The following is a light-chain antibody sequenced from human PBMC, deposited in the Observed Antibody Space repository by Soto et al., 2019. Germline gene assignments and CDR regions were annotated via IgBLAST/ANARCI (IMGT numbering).Light chain of an antibody. V-gene: IGLV4-60*02. J-gene: IGLJ3*02. CDR3: ETWDSNTRL. CDR1: SGHSTYI. CDR2: LEGSGRY. Sequence: QLVLTKSSSASASLGSSVRLTCTLSSGHSTYIIAWHQQQPGKAPRYLMNLEGSGRYSKGSGVPDRFSGSSSGADRYLTISNLQFEDEADYYCETWDSNTRLFGGGTKLTVL.